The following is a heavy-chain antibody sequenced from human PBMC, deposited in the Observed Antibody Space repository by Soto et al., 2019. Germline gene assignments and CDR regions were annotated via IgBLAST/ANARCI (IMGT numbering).Heavy chain of an antibody. Sequence: SVKVSCKASGGTFSSYAISWVRQAPGQGLEWMGGIIPIFGTANYAQKFQGRVTITADESTSTAYMELSSLRSEDTAVYYCARGVPDYGDLHYWGQGTLVTVSS. CDR2: IIPIFGTA. D-gene: IGHD4-17*01. V-gene: IGHV1-69*13. J-gene: IGHJ4*02. CDR1: GGTFSSYA. CDR3: ARGVPDYGDLHY.